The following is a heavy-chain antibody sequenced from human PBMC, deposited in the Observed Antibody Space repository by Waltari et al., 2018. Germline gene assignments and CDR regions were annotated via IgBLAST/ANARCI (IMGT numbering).Heavy chain of an antibody. J-gene: IGHJ4*02. CDR3: AKSTGSYYEVFDY. Sequence: EVRLVESGGGLVQPGGSLTLSCAASGFTFSNYGMSWVRQAPGNGLECVATIRGSGGTTFYADSVKGRFTMSKDNSKNTLFLQMNSLRFDDTAEYYCAKSTGSYYEVFDYWGRGTLVTVSS. V-gene: IGHV3-23*04. D-gene: IGHD1-26*01. CDR1: GFTFSNYG. CDR2: IRGSGGTT.